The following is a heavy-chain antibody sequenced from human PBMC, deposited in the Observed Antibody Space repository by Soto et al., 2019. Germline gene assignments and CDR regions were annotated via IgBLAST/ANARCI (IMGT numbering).Heavy chain of an antibody. CDR1: GFTFSSYS. D-gene: IGHD3-16*01. CDR3: ARDSTIGDFDY. J-gene: IGHJ4*02. V-gene: IGHV3-48*01. Sequence: GGSLRLSCAASGFTFSSYSMNWVRQAPGKGLEWVSYISSSSSTIYYADSVKGRFTISRDNAKNSLYLQMNSLRAEDTAVYYCARDSTIGDFDYWGQGTLVTVSS. CDR2: ISSSSSTI.